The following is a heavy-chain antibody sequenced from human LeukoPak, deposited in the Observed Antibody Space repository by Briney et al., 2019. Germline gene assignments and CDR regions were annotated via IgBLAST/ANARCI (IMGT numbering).Heavy chain of an antibody. CDR1: GGSFSGYY. CDR3: ARGLIMITFGGVIVRTNWFDP. D-gene: IGHD3-16*02. Sequence: AETLSLTCALYGGSFSGYYWSWIRQPPGKGLEWIGEINHSGSTNYNPSLKSRVTISVDTSKNQFSLKLSSVTAADTAVYYCARGLIMITFGGVIVRTNWFDPWGQGTLVTVSS. J-gene: IGHJ5*02. V-gene: IGHV4-34*01. CDR2: INHSGST.